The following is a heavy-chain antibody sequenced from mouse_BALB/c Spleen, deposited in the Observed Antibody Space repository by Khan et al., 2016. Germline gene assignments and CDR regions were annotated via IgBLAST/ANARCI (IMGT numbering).Heavy chain of an antibody. V-gene: IGHV1-7*01. CDR2: INPSTGYT. CDR1: GYTFTSYW. J-gene: IGHJ4*01. D-gene: IGHD1-1*01. Sequence: QVQLQQSGAELAKPGASVKMSCKASGYTFTSYWMHWVKQRPGQGLEWIGYINPSTGYTQYNQKFTYKATLTADKSSSTAYMQLSSLTSEDSAVYEGASDDGSSYAMDDWGQGTSVTVS. CDR3: ASDDGSSYAMDD.